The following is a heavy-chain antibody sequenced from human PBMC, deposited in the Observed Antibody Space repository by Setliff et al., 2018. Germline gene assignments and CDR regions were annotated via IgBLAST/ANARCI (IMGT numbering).Heavy chain of an antibody. V-gene: IGHV3-7*01. J-gene: IGHJ4*02. CDR2: INPQGSEK. CDR1: GLSYINAW. CDR3: FGAGTCSY. D-gene: IGHD3-10*01. Sequence: GGSLRLSCTAAGLSYINAWVSWVRQAPGKGLECLASINPQGSEKYYADSVKGRFTISRDNAKNSLSLQMNNLRTEDTAVYYCFGAGTCSYWGQGTLVTVSS.